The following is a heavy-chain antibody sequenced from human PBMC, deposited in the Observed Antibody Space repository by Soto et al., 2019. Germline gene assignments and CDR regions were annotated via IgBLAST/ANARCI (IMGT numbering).Heavy chain of an antibody. V-gene: IGHV3-23*01. CDR3: ATQRGACSGICYDSYSFEY. D-gene: IGHD2-15*01. CDR2: ISGSGDST. CDR1: GFTFSSYA. Sequence: GGSLRLSCAASGFTFSSYAMSWVRQAPGKGLEWVSAISGSGDSTYYADSVKGLFTISRDNSRNTLYLQMNSLRAEDTAVYYCATQRGACSGICYDSYSFEYWGQGTLVTVSS. J-gene: IGHJ4*01.